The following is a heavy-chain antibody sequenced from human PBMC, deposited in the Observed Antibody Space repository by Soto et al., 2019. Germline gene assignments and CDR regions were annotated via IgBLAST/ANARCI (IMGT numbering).Heavy chain of an antibody. D-gene: IGHD3-3*01. V-gene: IGHV4-34*01. CDR3: ARGLVGRITIFGVVTSQRWFDP. J-gene: IGHJ5*02. CDR1: GGSFSGYY. CDR2: INHSGST. Sequence: PSETLSLTCAVSGGSFSGYYWSWIRQPPGKGLEWIGEINHSGSTNYNPSLKGRVTISVDTSKNQFSLKLSSVTAADTAVYYCARGLVGRITIFGVVTSQRWFDPWGQGTLVTVSS.